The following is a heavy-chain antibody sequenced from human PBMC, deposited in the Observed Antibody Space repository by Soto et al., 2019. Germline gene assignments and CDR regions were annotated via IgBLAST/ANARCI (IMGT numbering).Heavy chain of an antibody. J-gene: IGHJ5*02. V-gene: IGHV1-18*01. CDR1: GYTFSNYP. CDR2: ISGYNGNT. Sequence: GASVKVSCKASGYTFSNYPINWVRQAPGQGLEWMGWISGYNGNTRYAQNLQGRVTMTIDTSTNTAYLELRSLRSDDTAVYYCARGQELDPWGQGTLVTVSS. CDR3: ARGQELDP.